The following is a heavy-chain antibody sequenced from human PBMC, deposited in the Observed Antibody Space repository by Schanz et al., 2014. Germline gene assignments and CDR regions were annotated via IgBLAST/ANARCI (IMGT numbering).Heavy chain of an antibody. D-gene: IGHD3-10*01. J-gene: IGHJ4*02. CDR2: VPVDGSQK. Sequence: VQLLESGGGLVQPGGSLRLSCAASGFTFSAYAMTWVRQIPGKGLEWVTFVPVDGSQKFYADSVKGRFTISRDNSRDTVYLQMNSLRADDTAMYYCARWFLIRGVILDSWGQGTLVTVSS. V-gene: IGHV3-30*04. CDR1: GFTFSAYA. CDR3: ARWFLIRGVILDS.